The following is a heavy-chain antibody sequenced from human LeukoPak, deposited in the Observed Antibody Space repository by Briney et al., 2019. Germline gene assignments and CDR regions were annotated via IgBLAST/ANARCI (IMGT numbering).Heavy chain of an antibody. V-gene: IGHV3-7*03. CDR3: ARGGNYDILTGYIFDY. J-gene: IGHJ4*02. CDR2: IKHDGGDK. D-gene: IGHD3-9*01. Sequence: GGSLRLSCAASGFTFSNYWMSWVRQAPGKGLEWVANIKHDGGDKHYVDSVKGRFTIARDSAKNSLNLQMHRLRAEDTAVYYCARGGNYDILTGYIFDYWGQGTLVTVSS. CDR1: GFTFSNYW.